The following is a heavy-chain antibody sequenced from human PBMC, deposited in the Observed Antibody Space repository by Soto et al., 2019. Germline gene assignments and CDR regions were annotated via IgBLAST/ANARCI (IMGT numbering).Heavy chain of an antibody. D-gene: IGHD4-17*01. J-gene: IGHJ2*01. CDR3: AKRTVGWYFDL. CDR2: ISGSGGST. V-gene: IGHV3-23*01. CDR1: GFTFSSYA. Sequence: GGSLRLSCAASGFTFSSYAMNWVRQAPGKGLEWVSVISGSGGSTYYADAVKGRFTISRGNSKNTLYLRMNSLRAEDTAVYYCAKRTVGWYFDLWGRGTLVTVSS.